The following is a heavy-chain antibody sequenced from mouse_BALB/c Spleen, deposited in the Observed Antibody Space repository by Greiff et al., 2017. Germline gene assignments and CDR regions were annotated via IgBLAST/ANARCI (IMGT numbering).Heavy chain of an antibody. CDR3: ARGRSESYYAMDY. Sequence: VQLQQPGAELVKPGASVKLSCKASGYTFTSYWMHWVKQRPGQGLEWIGEIDPSDSYTNYNQKFKGKATLTVDKSSSTAYMQLSSLTSEDSAVYYCARGRSESYYAMDYWGQGTSVTVSS. CDR2: IDPSDSYT. V-gene: IGHV1-69*02. CDR1: GYTFTSYW. J-gene: IGHJ4*01.